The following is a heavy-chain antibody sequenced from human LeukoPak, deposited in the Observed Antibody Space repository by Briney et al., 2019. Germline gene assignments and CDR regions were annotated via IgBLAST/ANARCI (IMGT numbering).Heavy chain of an antibody. CDR1: GDSISTYY. V-gene: IGHV4-59*01. CDR3: ARSYGDYLNFDY. J-gene: IGHJ4*02. D-gene: IGHD4-17*01. CDR2: IYYSGST. Sequence: TSETLSLTCSVSGDSISTYYWSWLRQPPGKGLEWIGYIYYSGSTNCNPSLKSRVTMSVDTSKNQFSLNLTSVTAADTAMYYCARSYGDYLNFDYWGQGILVTVSS.